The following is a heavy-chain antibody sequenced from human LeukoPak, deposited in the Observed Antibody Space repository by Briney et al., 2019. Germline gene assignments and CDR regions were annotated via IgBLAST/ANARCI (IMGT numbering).Heavy chain of an antibody. V-gene: IGHV3-48*02. J-gene: IGHJ4*02. CDR1: GFTFSSYS. CDR2: ITASGTAM. Sequence: GGSLRLSCAVSGFTFSSYSMSWVRQAPGKGLEWVSHITASGTAMFYADSVKGRSTISRDNAKNSLYLQMNSLRDEDTAVYYCASSGSYRFDYWGQGTLVTVSS. CDR3: ASSGSYRFDY. D-gene: IGHD1-26*01.